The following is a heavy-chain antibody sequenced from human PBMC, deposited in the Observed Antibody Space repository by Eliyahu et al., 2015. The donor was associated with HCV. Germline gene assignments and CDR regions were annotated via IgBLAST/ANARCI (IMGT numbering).Heavy chain of an antibody. V-gene: IGHV3-53*01. CDR2: IHSGGST. CDR3: ARNGYSSGWYRL. J-gene: IGHJ4*02. CDR1: GFTVSTNY. Sequence: EVQLVESGGGLIQPGGSLXLSCAASGFTVSTNYMTWVRQAPGKGLEWVSVIHSGGSTYYADSVKGRFTISRDNSKNTLYLQMNSLRADDTAVYYCARNGYSSGWYRLWGQGTLVTVSS. D-gene: IGHD6-19*01.